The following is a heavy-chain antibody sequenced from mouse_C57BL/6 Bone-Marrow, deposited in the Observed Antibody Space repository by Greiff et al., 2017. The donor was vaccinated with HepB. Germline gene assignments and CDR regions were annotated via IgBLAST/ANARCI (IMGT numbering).Heavy chain of an antibody. Sequence: EVQLQQSGAELVRPGASVKLSCTASGFNIKDDYMHWVKQRPEQGLEWIGWIDPENGDTEYASKFQGTATITADTSSNTAYLQLSSLTSEDTAVYYCTITAPFDYWGKGTTLTVSS. CDR1: GFNIKDDY. J-gene: IGHJ2*01. V-gene: IGHV14-4*01. D-gene: IGHD1-1*01. CDR2: IDPENGDT. CDR3: TITAPFDY.